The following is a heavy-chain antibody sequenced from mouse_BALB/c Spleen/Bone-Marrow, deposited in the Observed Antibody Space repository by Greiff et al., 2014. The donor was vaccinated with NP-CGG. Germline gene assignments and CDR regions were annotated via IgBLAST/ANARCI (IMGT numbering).Heavy chain of an antibody. J-gene: IGHJ2*01. CDR1: GFTFSSFG. CDR2: ISSGSSPI. Sequence: EVMLVESGGGLVQPGGSRKLSCAASGFTFSSFGMHWVRQAPEKGLEWVAYISSGSSPIFYADTVKGRFTISRDNPKNTLFLQMTSLRSEDTAIYYCTRGGNWEDFDYWGQGTTLPVSS. CDR3: TRGGNWEDFDY. D-gene: IGHD4-1*01. V-gene: IGHV5-17*02.